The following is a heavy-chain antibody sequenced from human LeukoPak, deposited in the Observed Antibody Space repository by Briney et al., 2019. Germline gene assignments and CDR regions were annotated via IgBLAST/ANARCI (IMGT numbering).Heavy chain of an antibody. D-gene: IGHD4-11*01. J-gene: IGHJ4*02. CDR1: GFSFGDCV. V-gene: IGHV3-49*04. CDR2: IRSKAYGGTT. CDR3: ISPARTSNYVTPFDY. Sequence: GGSLRLSCTASGFSFGDCVMSWVRQAPGKGLEWVGFIRSKAYGGTTEYAASVKGRFTISRDDSKSIAYLQMNSLKTEDTAVYYCISPARTSNYVTPFDYWGQGTLVTVSS.